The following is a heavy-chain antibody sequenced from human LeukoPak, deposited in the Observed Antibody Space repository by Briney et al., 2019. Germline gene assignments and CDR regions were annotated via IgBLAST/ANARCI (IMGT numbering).Heavy chain of an antibody. Sequence: AGGSLRLSCAASGFTFSSYEMNWVRQAPGKGLEWVSYISSSGSTIYYADSVKGRFTISRDNAKNSLYLQMNSLRAEDTAVYYCARDNYYDKAFDIWGQGTMVTVSS. CDR1: GFTFSSYE. CDR2: ISSSGSTI. CDR3: ARDNYYDKAFDI. J-gene: IGHJ3*02. V-gene: IGHV3-48*03. D-gene: IGHD3-22*01.